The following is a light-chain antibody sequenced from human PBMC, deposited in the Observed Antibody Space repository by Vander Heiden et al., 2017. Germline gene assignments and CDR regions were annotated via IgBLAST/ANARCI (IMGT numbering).Light chain of an antibody. CDR3: CSFAIGSTLI. V-gene: IGLV2-23*01. CDR1: SRDVGTYTL. J-gene: IGLJ2*01. Sequence: QSALNQPASESGSPGHSITIACAGTSRDVGTYTLDSWHQQHPDKAPTLMIYDGSKRPSGVSHRFFSSKSGNTASLTISGLHAEDEAAYYCCSFAIGSTLIFGGGTKLTVL. CDR2: DGS.